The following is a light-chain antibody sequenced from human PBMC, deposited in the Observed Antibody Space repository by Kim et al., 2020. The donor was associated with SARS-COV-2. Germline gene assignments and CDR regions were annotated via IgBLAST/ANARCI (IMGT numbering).Light chain of an antibody. Sequence: LSLSPGERATRSCRASQSVSSSDLAWYQQKPGQAPRLLIYGASSRATGIPDRFSGSGSGTDFTLTISRLEPEDFAVYYCQQYGKTFGQGTKVDIK. CDR1: QSVSSSD. V-gene: IGKV3-20*01. CDR2: GAS. CDR3: QQYGKT. J-gene: IGKJ1*01.